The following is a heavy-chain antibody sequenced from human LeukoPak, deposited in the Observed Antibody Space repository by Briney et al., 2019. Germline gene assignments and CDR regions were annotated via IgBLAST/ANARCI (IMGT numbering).Heavy chain of an antibody. CDR2: ISYDGSNK. CDR3: ARGIDYVVPPSDY. J-gene: IGHJ4*02. Sequence: PGGSLRLSCAASGFTFSSYAMHWVRQAPGKGLEWVAVISYDGSNKYYADSVKGRFTISRDNSKNTLYLQMNSLRAEDTAVYYCARGIDYVVPPSDYWGQGTLVTVSS. D-gene: IGHD2-2*01. V-gene: IGHV3-30-3*01. CDR1: GFTFSSYA.